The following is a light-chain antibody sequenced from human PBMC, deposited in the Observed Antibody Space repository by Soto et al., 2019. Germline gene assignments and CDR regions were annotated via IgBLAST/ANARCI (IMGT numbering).Light chain of an antibody. CDR2: AAS. Sequence: IQLTQSPSSLSASVGDRVTITCRAGQGISSSLAWYQQKPGKAPNLLISAASTLETGVPSRFSGSGSGTDLALTICSLQPEDFATYYCQQIDSYPRTFGQGTKVEIK. CDR1: QGISSS. CDR3: QQIDSYPRT. J-gene: IGKJ1*01. V-gene: IGKV1-9*01.